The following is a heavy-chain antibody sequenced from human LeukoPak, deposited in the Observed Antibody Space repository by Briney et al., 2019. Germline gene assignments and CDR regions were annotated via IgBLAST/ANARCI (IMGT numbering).Heavy chain of an antibody. CDR3: ARDARLVGATPDDAFDI. CDR1: GGTFSSYA. V-gene: IGHV1-69*13. J-gene: IGHJ3*02. CDR2: IIPIFGTA. D-gene: IGHD1-26*01. Sequence: SVKVPCKASGGTFSSYAISWVRQAPGQGLEWMGGIIPIFGTANYAQKFQGRVTITADESTSTAYMELSSLRSEDTAVYYCARDARLVGATPDDAFDIWGQGTMVTVSS.